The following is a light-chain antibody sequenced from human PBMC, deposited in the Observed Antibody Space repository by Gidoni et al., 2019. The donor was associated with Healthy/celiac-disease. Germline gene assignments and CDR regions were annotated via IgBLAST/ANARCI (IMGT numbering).Light chain of an antibody. CDR2: DAS. Sequence: EMVLTQSPATLSLSPGERATLSCRASQSVGSYLAWYKQKPGQAPRLLIYDASNRATGIPARFSGSGSGTDFTLTISRLEPEDFAVYYCQPRTNWPPGFTFGPGTRVDI. CDR1: QSVGSY. J-gene: IGKJ3*01. V-gene: IGKV3-11*01. CDR3: QPRTNWPPGFT.